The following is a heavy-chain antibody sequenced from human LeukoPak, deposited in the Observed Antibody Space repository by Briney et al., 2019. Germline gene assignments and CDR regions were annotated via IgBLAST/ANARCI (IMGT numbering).Heavy chain of an antibody. CDR3: ARDDVVVVPAADYYGMDV. J-gene: IGHJ6*02. V-gene: IGHV3-30*03. CDR1: GFTFDDYG. Sequence: GGSLRLSCAASGFTFDDYGMSWVRQAPGKGLEWVAVISYDGSNKYYADSVKGRFTISRDNSKNTLYLQMNSLRAEDTAVYYCARDDVVVVPAADYYGMDVWGQGTTVTVSS. D-gene: IGHD2-2*01. CDR2: ISYDGSNK.